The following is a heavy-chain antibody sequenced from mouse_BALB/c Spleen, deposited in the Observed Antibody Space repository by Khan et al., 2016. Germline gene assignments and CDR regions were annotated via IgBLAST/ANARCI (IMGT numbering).Heavy chain of an antibody. CDR1: GFTFSYFG. D-gene: IGHD2-1*01. J-gene: IGHJ1*01. V-gene: IGHV5-17*02. CDR2: ISYDNSTV. CDR3: ARFGNFGYFDV. Sequence: EVELVESGGGLVQPGGSRKLSCAASGFTFSYFGMHWVRQAPEKGLEWVAFISYDNSTVYYADPVKGRFTIPRDNPKNTLFLQMSSLRSADTAIYYCARFGNFGYFDVWGAGTTVTVSS.